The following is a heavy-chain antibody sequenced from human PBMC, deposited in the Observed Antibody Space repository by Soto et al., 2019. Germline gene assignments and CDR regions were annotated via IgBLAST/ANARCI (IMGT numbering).Heavy chain of an antibody. V-gene: IGHV3-23*01. CDR3: AKDLGPYNWNYVSFSPI. CDR1: GFTFSSYA. Sequence: GGSLRLSCAASGFTFSSYAMSWVRQAPGKGLEWVSAISGSGGSTYYADSVKGRFTISRDNSKNTLYLQMNSLRAEDTAVYYCAKDLGPYNWNYVSFSPIWGQGTMVTVSS. CDR2: ISGSGGST. D-gene: IGHD1-7*01. J-gene: IGHJ3*02.